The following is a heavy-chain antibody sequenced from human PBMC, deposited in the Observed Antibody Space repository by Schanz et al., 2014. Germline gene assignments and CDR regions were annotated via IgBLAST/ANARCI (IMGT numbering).Heavy chain of an antibody. CDR2: ISGGGGTT. J-gene: IGHJ6*03. Sequence: EVQVVESGGGLVQPGGSLRLSCAASGFNFSDYAMCWVRQAPGKGLEWVSAISGGGGTTYYTDSVKGRFTISRDNSKNTLYLQMKSLRAEDTAVYYCARVKYCTITRCYRTETEGIYYMDVWGKGTTVTVSS. CDR1: GFNFSDYA. D-gene: IGHD2-2*01. CDR3: ARVKYCTITRCYRTETEGIYYMDV. V-gene: IGHV3-23*04.